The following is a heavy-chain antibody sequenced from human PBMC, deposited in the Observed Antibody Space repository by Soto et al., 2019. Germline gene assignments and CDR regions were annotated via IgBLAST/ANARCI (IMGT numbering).Heavy chain of an antibody. CDR1: GFTFSDYY. D-gene: IGHD5-12*01. CDR2: ITSSSSYT. J-gene: IGHJ4*02. CDR3: ARVRGYSGYDRFDY. Sequence: GGSLRLSCAASGFTFSDYYMSWIRQAPGKGLEWVSYITSSSSYTNYADSVKGRFTISRDNAKNSLYLQMNSLRAEDTAVYYCARVRGYSGYDRFDYWRQVTVVTVSS. V-gene: IGHV3-11*03.